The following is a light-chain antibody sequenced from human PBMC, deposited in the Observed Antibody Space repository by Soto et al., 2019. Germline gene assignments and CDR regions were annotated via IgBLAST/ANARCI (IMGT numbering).Light chain of an antibody. Sequence: EIVLTQSPGTLSLSPGERATLSCRASQSVSSSYLAWYQQKPGQAPRLLFYGASSRATGIPDRFSGSGSGTDFTLTISRLEPEDFAVYYCQQYGSSPQGTFGQGTKVEIK. CDR3: QQYGSSPQGT. CDR1: QSVSSSY. V-gene: IGKV3-20*01. CDR2: GAS. J-gene: IGKJ1*01.